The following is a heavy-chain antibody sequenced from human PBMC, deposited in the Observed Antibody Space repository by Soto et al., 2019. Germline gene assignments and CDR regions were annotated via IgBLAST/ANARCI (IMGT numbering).Heavy chain of an antibody. CDR3: AKATATSGGAFEI. D-gene: IGHD1-1*01. CDR2: ILVGGST. V-gene: IGHV3-23*01. J-gene: IGHJ3*02. CDR1: GFICSSYD. Sequence: GGSLRLSCSVSGFICSSYDMSWVRQAPGKGLEWVSTILVGGSTHYEDSVKGRFTISRDTSKNTVYLQMNRLTGGDTAVYYCAKATATSGGAFEIYGQGTMVTVS.